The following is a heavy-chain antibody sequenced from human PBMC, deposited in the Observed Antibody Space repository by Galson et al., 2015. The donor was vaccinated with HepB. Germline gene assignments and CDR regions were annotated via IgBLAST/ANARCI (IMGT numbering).Heavy chain of an antibody. CDR1: GFTFSNYW. V-gene: IGHV3-74*01. D-gene: IGHD6-6*01. CDR3: ARPPVEYPNWYFDL. J-gene: IGHJ2*01. Sequence: SLRLSCAASGFTFSNYWMHWVRQTPGKGLVWVSRINSDGSSTTYADSVKGRFTISRDNAKNTLYLQMNSLRAEDTAVYYCARPPVEYPNWYFDLWGRGTLVTVSS. CDR2: INSDGSST.